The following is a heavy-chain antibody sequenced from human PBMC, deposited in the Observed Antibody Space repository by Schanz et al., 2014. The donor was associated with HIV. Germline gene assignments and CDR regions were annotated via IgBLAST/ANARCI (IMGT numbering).Heavy chain of an antibody. CDR1: GFTFNDYY. Sequence: QVQLVESGGGLVKPGGSLRLSCAASGFTFNDYYMTWIRQAPGKGLEWVSYISDTGTTTYYADSVNGRFTISRDNAKNSMFLQMNRLKDDDTAVYYCAREASDFDFWNGQYYYSGLDVWGQGTTVTVSS. CDR2: ISDTGTTT. CDR3: AREASDFDFWNGQYYYSGLDV. V-gene: IGHV3-11*04. J-gene: IGHJ6*02. D-gene: IGHD3-3*01.